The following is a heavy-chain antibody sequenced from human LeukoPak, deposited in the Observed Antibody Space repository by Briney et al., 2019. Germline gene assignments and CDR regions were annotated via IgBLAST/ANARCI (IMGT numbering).Heavy chain of an antibody. V-gene: IGHV1-18*04. CDR3: ARVTGYYYDSSGYSQRTNDY. Sequence: HWASVKVSCKASGYTFTGDYMHWVRQAPGQGLEWMGWISAYNGNTNYAQKLQGRVTMTTDTSTSTAYMELRSLRSDDTAVYYCARVTGYYYDSSGYSQRTNDYWGQGTLVTVSS. CDR2: ISAYNGNT. D-gene: IGHD3-22*01. J-gene: IGHJ4*02. CDR1: GYTFTGDY.